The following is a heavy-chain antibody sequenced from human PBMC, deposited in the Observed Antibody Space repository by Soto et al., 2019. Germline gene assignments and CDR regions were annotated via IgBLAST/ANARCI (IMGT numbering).Heavy chain of an antibody. CDR1: GYTFTGYY. D-gene: IGHD2-21*02. V-gene: IGHV1-2*02. CDR3: ARDPGWLLPESFDY. J-gene: IGHJ4*02. CDR2: INPNSGGT. Sequence: ASVKVSCKASGYTFTGYYMHWVRQAPGQGLEWMGWINPNSGGTNYAQKFQGRVTMTRDTSISTACMELSRLRSADTAVYYCARDPGWLLPESFDYWGQGNLVTVSS.